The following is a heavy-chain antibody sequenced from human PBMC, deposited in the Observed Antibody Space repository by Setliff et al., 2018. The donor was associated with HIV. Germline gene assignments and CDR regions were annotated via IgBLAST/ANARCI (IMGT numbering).Heavy chain of an antibody. CDR1: GGSISSDNW. J-gene: IGHJ6*02. CDR2: IYHSEYT. D-gene: IGHD2-2*01. CDR3: ARGHCIGTNCYGVDYYGMDV. Sequence: SETLSLTCAVSGGSISSDNWWTWVRQAPGKGLEWIGEIYHSEYTNYNTSLKSRVSMSVDKSKNQFSVKLTSVTAADTAVYYCARGHCIGTNCYGVDYYGMDVWGQGTTVTVSS. V-gene: IGHV4-4*02.